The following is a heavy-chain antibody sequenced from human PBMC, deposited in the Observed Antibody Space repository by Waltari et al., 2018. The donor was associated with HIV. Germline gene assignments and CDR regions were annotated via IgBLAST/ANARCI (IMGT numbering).Heavy chain of an antibody. D-gene: IGHD6-13*01. Sequence: VQLEESGGGVVQPGRSRRLSCAASGFRLSDHATTWVRQAPGKGLQLVAVIWYDGSKKEYSDSVKGRFTISKDNSKNTLFLQMNSLRVDDTAVYFCARVPFASSWSADSFDVWGPGTRITVSS. CDR2: IWYDGSKK. V-gene: IGHV3-33*01. J-gene: IGHJ3*01. CDR3: ARVPFASSWSADSFDV. CDR1: GFRLSDHA.